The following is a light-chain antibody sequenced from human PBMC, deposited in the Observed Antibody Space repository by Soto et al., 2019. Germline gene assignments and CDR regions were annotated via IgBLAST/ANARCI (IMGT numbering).Light chain of an antibody. Sequence: QSALTQPASVSGSPGQSITISCTGTSTDIGDYNWVSWYQQHPGRAPKLIIYEVTNRPSGVSDRFSGSKSGNTASLTISGLQTDDEADYFCSSYRRPTTILFGPGTKVAVL. CDR1: STDIGDYNW. CDR3: SSYRRPTTIL. J-gene: IGLJ1*01. CDR2: EVT. V-gene: IGLV2-14*03.